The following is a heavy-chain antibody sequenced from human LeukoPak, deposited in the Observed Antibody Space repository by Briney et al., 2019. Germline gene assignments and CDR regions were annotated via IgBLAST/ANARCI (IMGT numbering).Heavy chain of an antibody. CDR3: ARNQQLGGHSYYYYGMDV. CDR1: GFTSIAYA. V-gene: IGHV3-23*01. Sequence: PGGSLRLSCVGSGFTSIAYALTWARQAPGKGLEWVSGISGGGVTKYYADSVKGRFTISRDNSKNTLYLQMNSLRADDTAIYYCARNQQLGGHSYYYYGMDVWGQGTTVTVSS. D-gene: IGHD3-16*01. CDR2: ISGGGVTK. J-gene: IGHJ6*02.